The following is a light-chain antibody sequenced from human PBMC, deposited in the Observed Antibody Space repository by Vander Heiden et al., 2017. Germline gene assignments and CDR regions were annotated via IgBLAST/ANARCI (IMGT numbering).Light chain of an antibody. V-gene: IGKV1-5*03. J-gene: IGKJ1*01. CDR2: QAS. Sequence: DIQMTQSPSTLSASVGDRVTITCRARQSISSWLAWYQQKPGKAPKLLIYQASSLESGVPSRFSGSGSGTECTLTISSLQPDDFATYYCHQYGTYPGWTFGQGTKVEIK. CDR3: HQYGTYPGWT. CDR1: QSISSW.